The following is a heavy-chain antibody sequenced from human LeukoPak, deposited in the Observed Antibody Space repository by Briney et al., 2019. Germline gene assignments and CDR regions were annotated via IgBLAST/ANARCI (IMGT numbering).Heavy chain of an antibody. Sequence: SETLSLTCTVSGGSISSYYWSWIRQPPGKGLEWIGYIYYSGSTNYNPSLKSRVTISVDTSKNQFSLKLSSVTAADTAVYYCARRQSPKLLWFGELLSRWFDYWGQGTLVTVSS. D-gene: IGHD3-10*01. V-gene: IGHV4-59*12. CDR1: GGSISSYY. CDR2: IYYSGST. J-gene: IGHJ4*02. CDR3: ARRQSPKLLWFGELLSRWFDY.